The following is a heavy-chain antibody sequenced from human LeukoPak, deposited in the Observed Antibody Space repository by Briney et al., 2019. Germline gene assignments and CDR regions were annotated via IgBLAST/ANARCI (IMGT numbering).Heavy chain of an antibody. V-gene: IGHV4-31*03. CDR2: IYYSGST. CDR3: ARDRNGYFDY. D-gene: IGHD1-1*01. J-gene: IGHJ4*02. CDR1: GGSISSGGYY. Sequence: SETLSLTCTVSGGSISSGGYYWSWIRQHPGKGLEWIGYIYYSGSTYYNPSLKSRVTISVDTSKNQFSLKLSSVTAAVTAVYYCARDRNGYFDYWGQGTLVTVSS.